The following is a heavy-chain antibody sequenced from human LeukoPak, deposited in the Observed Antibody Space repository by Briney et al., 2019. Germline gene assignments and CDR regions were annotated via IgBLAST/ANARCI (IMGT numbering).Heavy chain of an antibody. D-gene: IGHD2-2*01. Sequence: GGSLRLSCAASGFTFSSYWMSWVRQAPGKGLEWVSAISGSGGSTYYADSVKGRFTISRDNSKNTLYLQMNSLRAEDTAVYYCAPLHCSSTSCPYFDYWGQGTLVTVSS. V-gene: IGHV3-23*01. CDR1: GFTFSSYW. J-gene: IGHJ4*02. CDR3: APLHCSSTSCPYFDY. CDR2: ISGSGGST.